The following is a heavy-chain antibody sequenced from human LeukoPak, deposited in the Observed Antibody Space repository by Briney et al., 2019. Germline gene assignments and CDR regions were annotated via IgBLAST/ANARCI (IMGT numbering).Heavy chain of an antibody. J-gene: IGHJ4*02. CDR2: IYYTGST. CDR1: GGSIYSGGYY. D-gene: IGHD3-22*01. CDR3: ARGAGTMNY. Sequence: SETLSLTCTVSGGSIYSGGYYWSWIRQHPGKGLEWIGYIYYTGSTYYNPSLKSRVAISVDTSRNQFSLILSSVTAADTAVYYCARGAGTMNYWGQGTLVTVSS. V-gene: IGHV4-30-4*01.